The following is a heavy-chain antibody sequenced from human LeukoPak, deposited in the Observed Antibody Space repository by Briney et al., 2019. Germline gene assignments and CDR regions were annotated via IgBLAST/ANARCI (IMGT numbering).Heavy chain of an antibody. J-gene: IGHJ3*02. CDR3: ARDLPKTGYVGASDI. CDR1: GYTFTDYY. CDR2: ISPNSGGT. Sequence: ASVKVSCKASGYTFTDYYLLWVRQAPGQGPEWMGWISPNSGGTNYAQNFKGRVTMTRDTSIGTAYLELNSLTSDDTAVYYCARDLPKTGYVGASDIWGQGTMVTVSS. D-gene: IGHD5-12*01. V-gene: IGHV1-2*02.